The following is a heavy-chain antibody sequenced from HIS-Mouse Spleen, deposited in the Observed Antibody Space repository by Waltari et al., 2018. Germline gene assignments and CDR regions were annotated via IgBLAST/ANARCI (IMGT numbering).Heavy chain of an antibody. CDR1: GFTVRSYG. CDR3: AKASSGWLDY. Sequence: QVQLVESGGGVVPPGRSLRLSCAASGFTVRSYGMHWVRQAPGKGLEWVAVISYDGSNKYYADSVKGRFTISRDNSKNTLYLQMNSLRAEDTAVYYCAKASSGWLDYWGQGTLVTVSS. J-gene: IGHJ4*02. CDR2: ISYDGSNK. D-gene: IGHD6-19*01. V-gene: IGHV3-30*18.